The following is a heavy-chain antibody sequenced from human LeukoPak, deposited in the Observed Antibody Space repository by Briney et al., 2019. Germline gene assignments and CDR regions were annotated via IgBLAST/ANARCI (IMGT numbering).Heavy chain of an antibody. Sequence: ASVRVSCKASLYTFNTYNIAWVRQAPGQGLEWMGWISPKSGSANYAQKFQGRVTMATDTSTGTAYMDLRSLTSDYTAVYFCAREKSYKNCDIWRAPGPAVFDSYYMDVWGKGTTVTVSS. J-gene: IGHJ6*03. CDR3: AREKSYKNCDIWRAPGPAVFDSYYMDV. V-gene: IGHV1-18*01. D-gene: IGHD3-9*01. CDR1: LYTFNTYN. CDR2: ISPKSGSA.